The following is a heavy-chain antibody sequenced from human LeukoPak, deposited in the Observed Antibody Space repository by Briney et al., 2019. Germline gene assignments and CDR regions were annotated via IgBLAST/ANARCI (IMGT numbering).Heavy chain of an antibody. Sequence: PGGSLRLSCAASGFTFGSYSMNWVRQAPGKGLEWVSYISSSSSTIYYADSVKGRFTISRDNAKNSLYLQMNSLRAEDTAVYYCARVQMIGGIAVAGLDYWGQGTLVTVSS. V-gene: IGHV3-48*01. D-gene: IGHD6-19*01. J-gene: IGHJ4*02. CDR2: ISSSSSTI. CDR1: GFTFGSYS. CDR3: ARVQMIGGIAVAGLDY.